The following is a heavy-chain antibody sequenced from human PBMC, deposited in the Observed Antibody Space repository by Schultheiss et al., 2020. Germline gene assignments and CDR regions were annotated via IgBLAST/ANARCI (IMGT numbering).Heavy chain of an antibody. D-gene: IGHD6-19*01. CDR1: GGSISSYY. J-gene: IGHJ4*02. CDR2: IYYSGST. CDR3: ARQQRSIAVAGPFDY. Sequence: SETLSLTCTVSGGSISSYYWSWIRQPPGKGLEWIGYIYYSGSTYYNPSLKSRVTISVDTSKNQFSLKLSSVTAADTAVYYCARQQRSIAVAGPFDYWGQGTLVTVSS. V-gene: IGHV4-59*08.